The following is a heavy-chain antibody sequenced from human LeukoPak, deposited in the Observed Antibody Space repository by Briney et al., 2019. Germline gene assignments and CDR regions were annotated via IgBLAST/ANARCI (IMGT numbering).Heavy chain of an antibody. D-gene: IGHD3-10*01. J-gene: IGHJ6*02. V-gene: IGHV4-30-2*03. CDR3: ARHRPFVGFGESRTFTYYYYGMDV. CDR1: GGSISSGGYS. CDR2: IYYSGST. Sequence: SETLSLTCAVSGGSISSGGYSWSWIRQPPGKGLEWIGYIYYSGSTYYNPSLKSRVTISVDTSKNQFSLKLSSVTAADTAVYYCARHRPFVGFGESRTFTYYYYGMDVWGQGTTVTVSS.